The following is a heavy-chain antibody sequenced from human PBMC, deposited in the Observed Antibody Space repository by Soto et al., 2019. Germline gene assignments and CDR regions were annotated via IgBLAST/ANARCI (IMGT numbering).Heavy chain of an antibody. Sequence: QAQLVESGGGVVQPGRSLRLSCAASGFTFKTYALHWVRQAPGKGLEWVAVISFDGDKKFYADSVKGRITISRDNFKRTLYLQMNNLRLEDSALYFCAREEDNNYRYYKYGLDVWGQGPTVIVSS. CDR1: GFTFKTYA. D-gene: IGHD1-1*01. V-gene: IGHV3-30-3*01. J-gene: IGHJ6*02. CDR3: AREEDNNYRYYKYGLDV. CDR2: ISFDGDKK.